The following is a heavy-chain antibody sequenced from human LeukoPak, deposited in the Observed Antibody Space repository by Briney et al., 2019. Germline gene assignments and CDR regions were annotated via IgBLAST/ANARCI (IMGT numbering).Heavy chain of an antibody. D-gene: IGHD3-3*01. CDR1: GYTFSSYA. CDR2: IIPIFGTA. Sequence: ASVKVSCKASGYTFSSYAISWVRQAPGQGLEWMGGIIPIFGTANYAQKFQGRVTITADESTSTAYMELSSLRSEDTAVYYCARGGYYDFWSGYYINYWGQGTLVTVSS. V-gene: IGHV1-69*13. CDR3: ARGGYYDFWSGYYINY. J-gene: IGHJ4*02.